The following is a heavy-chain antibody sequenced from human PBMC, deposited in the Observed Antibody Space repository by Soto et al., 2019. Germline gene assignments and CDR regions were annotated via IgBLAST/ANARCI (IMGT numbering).Heavy chain of an antibody. V-gene: IGHV3-30*18. D-gene: IGHD6-13*01. CDR2: ISYDGSNK. J-gene: IGHJ4*02. CDR3: AKDRAGWYSSSWSLDY. Sequence: GGSLRLSCAASGFTLSSYGMHWVRQAPGKGLEWVAVISYDGSNKYYADSVKGRFTISRDNSKNTLYLQMNSLRAEDTAVYYCAKDRAGWYSSSWSLDYWGQGTLVTVSS. CDR1: GFTLSSYG.